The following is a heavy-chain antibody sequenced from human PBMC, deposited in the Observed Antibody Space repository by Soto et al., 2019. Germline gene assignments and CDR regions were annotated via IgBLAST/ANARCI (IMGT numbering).Heavy chain of an antibody. J-gene: IGHJ4*02. CDR1: GGSMRNYF. CDR3: AAGEASSRNLAQYYLDF. CDR2: IHYSGTT. D-gene: IGHD6-13*01. Sequence: PSETLSLTGTVSGGSMRNYFCTWIRQPPGKGLEWIGYIHYSGTTSFFPSYNPSLRSRVTISEDTSKNQFSLKLLSVTTADTAVYFCAAGEASSRNLAQYYLDFWGQGTLVTVSS. V-gene: IGHV4-59*01.